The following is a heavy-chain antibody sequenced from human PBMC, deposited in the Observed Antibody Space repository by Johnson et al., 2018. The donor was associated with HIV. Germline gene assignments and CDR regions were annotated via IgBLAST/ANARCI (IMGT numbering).Heavy chain of an antibody. CDR3: AKDERIVGAKMWADAFDI. Sequence: EVQLVESGGGLVQPGGSLRLSCAASGFTFSSYAMSWVRQAPGKGLEWVSAISGSGGSTYYADSVKGRFTISRDNSKNTLYLQMNSLRAEDTAVYYGAKDERIVGAKMWADAFDIWGQGTMVTVSS. CDR1: GFTFSSYA. CDR2: ISGSGGST. V-gene: IGHV3-23*04. J-gene: IGHJ3*02. D-gene: IGHD1-26*01.